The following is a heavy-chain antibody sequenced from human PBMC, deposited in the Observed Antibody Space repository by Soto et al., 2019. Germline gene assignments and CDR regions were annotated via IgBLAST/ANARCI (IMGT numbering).Heavy chain of an antibody. CDR3: AKDLTRQLAYWLDP. D-gene: IGHD6-6*01. CDR2: INAHSGGT. Sequence: ASVKVSCKASGFSFTGYYIHWLRQAPGQGLEWMGWINAHSGGTEYAQKSQGRVTLTRDTSIATAYLTLTSLTSDDTALYYCAKDLTRQLAYWLDPWGQGTQVTVSS. V-gene: IGHV1-2*02. CDR1: GFSFTGYY. J-gene: IGHJ5*02.